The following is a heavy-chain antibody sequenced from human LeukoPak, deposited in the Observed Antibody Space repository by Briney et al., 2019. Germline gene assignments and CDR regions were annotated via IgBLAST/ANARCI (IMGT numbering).Heavy chain of an antibody. J-gene: IGHJ4*02. D-gene: IGHD6-13*01. V-gene: IGHV1-2*06. CDR3: ARDQGSLTRSWYTGY. CDR2: INPDSGDT. CDR1: GYTFTGYH. Sequence: ASVKVSCKASGYTFTGYHIHWVRQAPGQGLEGMGRINPDSGDTNFAQKFQGRVTMTRDTSINTAYMDLSSLTPDDTAVYFCARDQGSLTRSWYTGYWGQGTQVTVSS.